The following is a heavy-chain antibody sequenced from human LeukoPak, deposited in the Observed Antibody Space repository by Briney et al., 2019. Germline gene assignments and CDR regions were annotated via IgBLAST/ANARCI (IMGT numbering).Heavy chain of an antibody. J-gene: IGHJ4*02. CDR1: GGSISSYY. CDR2: IYYSGST. CDR3: ARTPSGYSYGTFDY. Sequence: SETLSLTFTVSGGSISSYYWSWIRQPPGKGLEWIGYIYYSGSTNYNPTLKSRVTIPVDTSKNQFSLKLSSVTAADTAVYYCARTPSGYSYGTFDYWGQGTLVTVSS. D-gene: IGHD5-18*01. V-gene: IGHV4-59*01.